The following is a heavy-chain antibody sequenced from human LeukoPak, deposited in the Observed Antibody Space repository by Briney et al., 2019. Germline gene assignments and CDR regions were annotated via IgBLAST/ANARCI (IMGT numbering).Heavy chain of an antibody. J-gene: IGHJ4*01. D-gene: IGHD6-25*01. V-gene: IGHV1-18*04. CDR2: ISAYNGNT. CDR3: ARDQGLRILVD. CDR1: GYTFTSYG. Sequence: GSVRVSCKASGYTFTSYGISWVRQAPGQGVEGRGWISAYNGNTDYAQKLQGRVTMTTDRSTSTAYMELSSLRSDDTAVYYCARDQGLRILVDWGQGTLVTVSS.